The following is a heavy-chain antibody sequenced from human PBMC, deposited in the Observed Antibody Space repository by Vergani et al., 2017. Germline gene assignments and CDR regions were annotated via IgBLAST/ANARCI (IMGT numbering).Heavy chain of an antibody. CDR1: FDSIRNLY. CDR3: ASDTHSGQRADR. CDR2: IHYSENT. J-gene: IGHJ5*02. V-gene: IGHV4-59*11. Sequence: QVQLQESGPGLVKSSETLSLICSVSFDSIRNLYCNWIPQPPGKGLEWIGSIHYSENTNYNPSLKTRVTISVDTTKNQFSLTLTSGTAADTAVYYCASDTHSGQRADRWGQGILVTVTS. D-gene: IGHD6-19*01.